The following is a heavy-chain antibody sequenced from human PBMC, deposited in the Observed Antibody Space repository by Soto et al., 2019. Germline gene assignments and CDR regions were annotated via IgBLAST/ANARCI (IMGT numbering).Heavy chain of an antibody. Sequence: ASVKVSCKASGGTFSSYAISWVRQAPGQGLEWMGGIIPIFGTANYAQKFQGRVTITADESTSTAYMELSSLRSEDTAVYYCARGDPRIGIADYYYYYGMDVWGQGTTVTVSS. J-gene: IGHJ6*02. CDR2: IIPIFGTA. V-gene: IGHV1-69*13. D-gene: IGHD6-13*01. CDR1: GGTFSSYA. CDR3: ARGDPRIGIADYYYYYGMDV.